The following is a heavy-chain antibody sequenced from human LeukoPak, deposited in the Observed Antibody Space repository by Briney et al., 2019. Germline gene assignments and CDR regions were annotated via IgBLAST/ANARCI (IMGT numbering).Heavy chain of an antibody. V-gene: IGHV1-69*01. J-gene: IGHJ4*02. CDR3: ARDSRTNTHDY. D-gene: IGHD1-7*01. Sequence: SVKVSCKASGGTFSKYTISWVRQRPGQGLEWMGGITPLFGTANYAQKFQGRVTITADESASTAYMELSSLRSEDTAVYYCARDSRTNTHDYWGQGTRVTVSS. CDR2: ITPLFGTA. CDR1: GGTFSKYT.